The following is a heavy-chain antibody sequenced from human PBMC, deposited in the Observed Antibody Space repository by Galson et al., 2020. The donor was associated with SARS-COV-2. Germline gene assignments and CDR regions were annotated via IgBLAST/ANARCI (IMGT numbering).Heavy chain of an antibody. CDR1: GYTFIDYY. V-gene: IGHV1-2*02. CDR2: INPNSGGT. J-gene: IGHJ6*03. D-gene: IGHD1-1*01. CDR3: ARGRTGAYYYYYMGV. Sequence: ASVKVSCKASGYTFIDYYIQWVRQAPGQGLEWMGWINPNSGGTNYAQKFQGRVTMTRDTSISTAYMELSRLRSDDTAVYYCARGRTGAYYYYYMGVWGKGSTVTIAS.